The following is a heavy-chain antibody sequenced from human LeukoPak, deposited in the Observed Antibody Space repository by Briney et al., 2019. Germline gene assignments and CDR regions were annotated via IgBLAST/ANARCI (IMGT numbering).Heavy chain of an antibody. CDR2: INHSGST. V-gene: IGHV4-34*01. CDR3: RIVVVPAAHNYHYYYGMDV. J-gene: IGHJ6*02. CDR1: GGSFSGFY. D-gene: IGHD2-2*01. Sequence: SETLSLTCAVSGGSFSGFYWSWIRQSPGKGLEWIGEINHSGSTNYNPSLKGRVIISVDTSKNQFSLKLTSVTAADTAVYYCRIVVVPAAHNYHYYYGMDVWGQGTTVTVSS.